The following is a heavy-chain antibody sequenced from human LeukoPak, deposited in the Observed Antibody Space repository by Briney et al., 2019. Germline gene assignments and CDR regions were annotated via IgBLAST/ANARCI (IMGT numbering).Heavy chain of an antibody. CDR1: GFTFSSYA. CDR3: ASYPQWLVGAGDY. J-gene: IGHJ4*02. CDR2: ISGSGSTI. V-gene: IGHV3-23*01. D-gene: IGHD6-19*01. Sequence: GGSLRLSCAASGFTFSSYAMSWVRQAPGKGLEWVSAISGSGSTIYYADSVKGRFTISRDNAKNSLYLQMNSLRAEDTAVYYCASYPQWLVGAGDYWGQGTLVTVSS.